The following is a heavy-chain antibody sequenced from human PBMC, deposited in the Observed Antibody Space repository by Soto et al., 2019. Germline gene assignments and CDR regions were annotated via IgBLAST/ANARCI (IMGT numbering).Heavy chain of an antibody. CDR3: AKDSVSFNRIYDAFDI. V-gene: IGHV3-23*01. Sequence: GGSLRLSCEASGFTFSNYAMTWVRQAPGEGPEWVSTIGGGDNIFYADSVKGRFTISRDDSKNTMYLQMDNLRVEDTAIYFCAKDSVSFNRIYDAFDIWGQGTVVTVSS. D-gene: IGHD3-3*02. CDR1: GFTFSNYA. CDR2: IGGGDNI. J-gene: IGHJ3*02.